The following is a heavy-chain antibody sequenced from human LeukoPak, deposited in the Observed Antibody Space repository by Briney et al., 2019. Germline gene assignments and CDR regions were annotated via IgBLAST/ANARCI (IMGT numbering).Heavy chain of an antibody. D-gene: IGHD1-26*01. V-gene: IGHV4-61*02. CDR1: GYSISSGYY. J-gene: IGHJ4*02. CDR2: IYTSGST. Sequence: SETLSLTCAVSGYSISSGYYWSWIRQPAGKGLEWIGRIYTSGSTNYNPSLKSRVTISVDTSKNQFSLKLSSVTAADTAVYYCARDGGEWELLDYWGQGTLVTVSS. CDR3: ARDGGEWELLDY.